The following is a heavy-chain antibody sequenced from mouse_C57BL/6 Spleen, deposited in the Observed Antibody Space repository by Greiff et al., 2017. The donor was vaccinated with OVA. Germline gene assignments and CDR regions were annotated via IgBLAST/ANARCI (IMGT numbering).Heavy chain of an antibody. V-gene: IGHV5-9-1*02. D-gene: IGHD2-5*01. CDR3: TREGYSSAMDY. J-gene: IGHJ4*01. Sequence: EVKLVESGEGLVKPGGSLKLSCAASGFTFSSYAMSWVRQTPEKRLEWVAYISSGGDYTYYADTVKGRFTISRDNARHTLYLQMSSLKSEDTAMYYCTREGYSSAMDYWGQGTSVTVSS. CDR1: GFTFSSYA. CDR2: ISSGGDYT.